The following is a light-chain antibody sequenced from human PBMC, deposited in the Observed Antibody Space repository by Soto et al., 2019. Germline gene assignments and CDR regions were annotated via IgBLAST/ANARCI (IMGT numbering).Light chain of an antibody. CDR1: QIVTSS. CDR3: QLRSDWPPTYT. Sequence: EIVLTQSPATLSLSPGTGATLSCSASQIVTSSLAWYQQRPGQAPRLLIYDTFTRATGIPARFSAKGAGTDCPLTISSLEPEDSAVYFCQLRSDWPPTYTFGQGTKLE. CDR2: DTF. V-gene: IGKV3-11*01. J-gene: IGKJ2*01.